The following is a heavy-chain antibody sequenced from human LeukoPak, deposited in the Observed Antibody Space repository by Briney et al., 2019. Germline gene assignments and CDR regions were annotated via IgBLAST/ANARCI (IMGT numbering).Heavy chain of an antibody. V-gene: IGHV3-23*01. CDR1: GFTFSSYA. J-gene: IGHJ4*02. D-gene: IGHD3-22*01. Sequence: QPGGSLRLSCAASGFTFSSYAMSWVRQAPGKGLEWVSGISGSGGITLHADSVKGRFTISRDNSKSTLFLQMNSLRAEDTAVYYCAKRDYSDGSSYSPLFDSWGQGTLVTVSS. CDR3: AKRDYSDGSSYSPLFDS. CDR2: ISGSGGIT.